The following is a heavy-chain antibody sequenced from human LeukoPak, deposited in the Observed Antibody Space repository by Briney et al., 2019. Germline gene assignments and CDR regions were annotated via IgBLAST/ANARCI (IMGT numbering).Heavy chain of an antibody. CDR3: AKDMRRAARGYFDY. V-gene: IGHV3-53*05. CDR1: GFTVSSNY. Sequence: GGSLRLSCAASGFTVSSNYMSWVRQAPGKGLEWVSVIYSGGSTYYADSVKGRFTISRDNAKNSLYLQMNSLRAEDMALYYRAKDMRRAARGYFDYWGQGTLVTVSS. D-gene: IGHD6-6*01. CDR2: IYSGGST. J-gene: IGHJ4*02.